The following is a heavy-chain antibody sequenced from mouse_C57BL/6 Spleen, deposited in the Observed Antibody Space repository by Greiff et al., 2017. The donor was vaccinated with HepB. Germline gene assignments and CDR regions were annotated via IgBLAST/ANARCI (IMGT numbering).Heavy chain of an antibody. CDR2: IDPENGDT. J-gene: IGHJ2*01. V-gene: IGHV14-4*01. CDR3: TSNYGSIYFDY. Sequence: VHVKQSGAELVRPGASVKLSCTASGFNIKDDYMHWVKQRPEQGLEWIGWIDPENGDTEYASKFQGKATITADTSSNTSYLQLSSLTSEDTAVYYVTSNYGSIYFDYWGQSTTLTVSS. CDR1: GFNIKDDY. D-gene: IGHD1-1*01.